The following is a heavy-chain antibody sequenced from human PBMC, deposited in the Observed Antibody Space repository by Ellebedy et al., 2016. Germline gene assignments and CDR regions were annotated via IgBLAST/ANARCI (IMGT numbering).Heavy chain of an antibody. CDR1: GFTFSSYS. CDR2: ISSSSSTI. J-gene: IGHJ5*02. Sequence: GESLKISCAASGFTFSSYSMNWVRQAPGKGLEWVSYISSSSSTIYYADSVKGRFTISRDNAKNSLYLQMNSLRAEDTAVYYCARPSGGFDPWGQGTLVTVSS. V-gene: IGHV3-48*01. D-gene: IGHD1-26*01. CDR3: ARPSGGFDP.